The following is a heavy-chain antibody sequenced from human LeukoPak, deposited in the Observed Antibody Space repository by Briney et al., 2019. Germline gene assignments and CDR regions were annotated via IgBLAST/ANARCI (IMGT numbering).Heavy chain of an antibody. CDR1: GFNVNNKY. J-gene: IGHJ2*01. CDR3: ATAMNFGHFDL. D-gene: IGHD2-2*01. CDR2: IYAGGGT. V-gene: IGHV3-53*01. Sequence: GGSLRLSCAASGFNVNNKYMTWVRQTPARGLEWVSVIYAGGGTYYADFVQGRFTISRDNSKNTLFLAMNSLGIDDTAVYYCATAMNFGHFDLWGRGTLAAVSS.